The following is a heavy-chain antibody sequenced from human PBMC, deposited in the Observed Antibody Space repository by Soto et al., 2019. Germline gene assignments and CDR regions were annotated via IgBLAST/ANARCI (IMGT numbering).Heavy chain of an antibody. V-gene: IGHV4-34*01. J-gene: IGHJ3*01. CDR1: YY. CDR2: IYHSGST. CDR3: ARGGRNRGQFPFPT. Sequence: YYRIGSRHSQGKGLEWIGVIYHSGSTNYSPYLKSRVTMSLDTSKNQFSLKLTSVTAADTAVYYCARGGRNRGQFPFPTRGQ. D-gene: IGHD2-21*01.